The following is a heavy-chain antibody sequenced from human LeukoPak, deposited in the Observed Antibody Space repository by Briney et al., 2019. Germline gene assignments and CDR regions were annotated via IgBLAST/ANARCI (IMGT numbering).Heavy chain of an antibody. Sequence: GRSLRLSCAASGFTFSSYAMSWVRQAPGKGLEWVSAISGSGGSTYYADSVKGRFTISRDNSKNTLYLQMNSLRAEDTAVYYCAKGDSLTYYYDSSGYYPEQAYYFDYWGQGTLVTVSS. J-gene: IGHJ4*02. CDR3: AKGDSLTYYYDSSGYYPEQAYYFDY. D-gene: IGHD3-22*01. V-gene: IGHV3-23*01. CDR2: ISGSGGST. CDR1: GFTFSSYA.